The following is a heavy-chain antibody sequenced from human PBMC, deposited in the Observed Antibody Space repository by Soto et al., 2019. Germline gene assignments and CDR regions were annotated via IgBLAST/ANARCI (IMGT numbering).Heavy chain of an antibody. V-gene: IGHV4-4*02. CDR2: IYHTGTT. CDR3: ARGIGQWLALGN. Sequence: QVRLQEAGPGLVRPSGTLSLTCTVSGASISSGNWWSWVRQPPGKGLEGIGEIYHTGTTNYHTSLKSRVTISVDRPNNHLSLNLNSVTAAYTAVYYCARGIGQWLALGNWGQGTQVTVSS. CDR1: GASISSGNW. D-gene: IGHD6-19*01. J-gene: IGHJ4*02.